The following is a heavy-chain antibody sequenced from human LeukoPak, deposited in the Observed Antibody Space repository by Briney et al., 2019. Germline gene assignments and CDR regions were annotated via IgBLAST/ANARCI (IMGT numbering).Heavy chain of an antibody. Sequence: PSETLSLTCAVYGGSFSGYYWSWIRQPPGKGLEWIGEINHSGSTNYNPSLKSRVTISVDTSKNQFSLKLSSVTAADTAVYYCARPGAIAAAADDAFDIWGQGTMVTVSS. CDR3: ARPGAIAAAADDAFDI. V-gene: IGHV4-34*01. CDR2: INHSGST. J-gene: IGHJ3*02. D-gene: IGHD6-13*01. CDR1: GGSFSGYY.